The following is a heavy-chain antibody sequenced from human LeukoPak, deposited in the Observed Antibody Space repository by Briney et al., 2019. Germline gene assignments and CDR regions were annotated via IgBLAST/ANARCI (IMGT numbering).Heavy chain of an antibody. CDR2: IKSKTNGGTA. CDR3: TTCPEGDS. Sequence: GGSLRLSCAASEFTFSNAWMSWVRQAPGKGLEWVGRIKSKTNGGTADYAAPVKGRFTISRDDSKNTLYLQMNSLRVEDTAVYYCTTCPEGDSWGQGTLVTVSS. J-gene: IGHJ5*01. V-gene: IGHV3-15*01. CDR1: EFTFSNAW. D-gene: IGHD1-14*01.